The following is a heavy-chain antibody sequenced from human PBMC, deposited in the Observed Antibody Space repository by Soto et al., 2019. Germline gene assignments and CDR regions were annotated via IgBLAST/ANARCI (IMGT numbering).Heavy chain of an antibody. CDR1: GFTFSSYG. CDR2: IWYDGSNK. Sequence: QVQLVESGGGVVQPGRSLRLSCAASGFTFSSYGMHWVRQAPGKGLEWVAVIWYDGSNKYYADSVKGRFTISRDNSKNTLYLQMKSLRAEETAVYYCARDWGYYYDSSGYPAPYYYYGMDVWGQGTTVTVSS. V-gene: IGHV3-33*01. J-gene: IGHJ6*02. CDR3: ARDWGYYYDSSGYPAPYYYYGMDV. D-gene: IGHD3-22*01.